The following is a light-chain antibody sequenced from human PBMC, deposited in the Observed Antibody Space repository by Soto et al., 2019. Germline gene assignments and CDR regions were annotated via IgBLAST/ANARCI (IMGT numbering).Light chain of an antibody. CDR2: VVS. J-gene: IGLJ2*01. CDR1: SSDVGGYNY. V-gene: IGLV2-8*01. CDR3: SSYAGINNLVV. Sequence: QSALTQPPSASGSPGQSVTISCTGTSSDVGGYNYVSWYQQHPGKAPKLMIYVVSKRPSGVPDRFSGSKSGNTASLTVSGLQTEDEADYYCSSYAGINNLVVFGGGTKLTVL.